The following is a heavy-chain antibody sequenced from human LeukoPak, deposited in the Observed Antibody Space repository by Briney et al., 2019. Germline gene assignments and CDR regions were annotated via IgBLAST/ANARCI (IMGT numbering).Heavy chain of an antibody. J-gene: IGHJ4*02. CDR2: IHDSGST. CDR1: GGSVRTYY. CDR3: ARMTTVTTGIDY. D-gene: IGHD4-17*01. Sequence: SETLSLTCTVSGGSVRTYYWSWIRQPPGKGLEWIGYIHDSGSTNYNPSLKSRVTISVDTSKNQFSLKLSSVTAADTAVYYCARMTTVTTGIDYWGQGTLVTVSS. V-gene: IGHV4-59*02.